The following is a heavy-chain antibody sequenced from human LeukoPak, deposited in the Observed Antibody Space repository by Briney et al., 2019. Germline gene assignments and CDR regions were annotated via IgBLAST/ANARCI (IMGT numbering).Heavy chain of an antibody. CDR1: GGSFSGYY. J-gene: IGHJ4*02. CDR2: INHSGST. D-gene: IGHD2-8*01. Sequence: SETLSLTCAVYGGSFSGYYWSWIRQPPGKGLEWIGEINHSGSTNYNPSLKSRVTISVDTSKNQFSLKLSSVTAADTAAYYCARAPLYCTNGVCLDYFDYWGQGTLVTVSS. V-gene: IGHV4-34*01. CDR3: ARAPLYCTNGVCLDYFDY.